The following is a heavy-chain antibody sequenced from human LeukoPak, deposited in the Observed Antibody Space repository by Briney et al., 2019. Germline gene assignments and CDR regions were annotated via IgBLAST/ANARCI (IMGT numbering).Heavy chain of an antibody. CDR3: ARTMIVVDYFDY. Sequence: SETLSLTCAVYGGSFRGYYWSWIRQPPGKGLEWIGEINHSGSTNYNPSLKSRVTISVDTSKNQFSLKLSSVTAADTAVYYCARTMIVVDYFDYWGQGTLVTVSS. D-gene: IGHD3-22*01. CDR1: GGSFRGYY. CDR2: INHSGST. J-gene: IGHJ4*02. V-gene: IGHV4-34*01.